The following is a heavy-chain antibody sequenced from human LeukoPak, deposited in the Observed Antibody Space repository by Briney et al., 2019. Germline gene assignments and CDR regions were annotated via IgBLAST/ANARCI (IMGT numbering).Heavy chain of an antibody. V-gene: IGHV4-4*07. CDR1: GDSISRYY. D-gene: IGHD6-13*01. Sequence: SETLSLTCSVSGDSISRYYWNWIRQPAGRGLEWIGRIFTGGFINYNPSLSSRVTVSLDTSKNQVSLKLTSVTAADTAVYYCARHSMLSSTYFAVSDIWGQGTTVTVSS. CDR2: IFTGGFI. CDR3: ARHSMLSSTYFAVSDI. J-gene: IGHJ3*02.